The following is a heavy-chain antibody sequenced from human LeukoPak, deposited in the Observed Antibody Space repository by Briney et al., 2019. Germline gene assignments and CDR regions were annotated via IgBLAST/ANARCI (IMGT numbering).Heavy chain of an antibody. J-gene: IGHJ6*03. V-gene: IGHV4-59*01. D-gene: IGHD1-26*01. CDR2: IYYSGST. CDR3: ARAGYSGSYYYYYYMDV. Sequence: SETLSLTCTVSGGSISSYYWSWIRQPAGKGLEWIGYIYYSGSTNYNPSLKSRVTISVDTSKNQFSLKLSSVTAADTAVYCCARAGYSGSYYYYYYMDVWGKGTTVTVSS. CDR1: GGSISSYY.